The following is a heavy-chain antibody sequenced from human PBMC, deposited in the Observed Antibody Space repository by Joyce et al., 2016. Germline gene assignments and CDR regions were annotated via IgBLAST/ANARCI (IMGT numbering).Heavy chain of an antibody. V-gene: IGHV3-11*05. CDR2: ISSSSSYT. CDR3: ARSITIFGGGYYMDV. J-gene: IGHJ6*03. CDR1: GFTFSDYY. D-gene: IGHD3-3*01. Sequence: QVQLVESGGGLVKPGGSLRLSCAASGFTFSDYYMSWIRQAPGKGREWVSYISSSSSYTNYADSVKGRFTISRDNAKNSLYLQMNSLRAEDTAVYYCARSITIFGGGYYMDVWGKGTTVTVSS.